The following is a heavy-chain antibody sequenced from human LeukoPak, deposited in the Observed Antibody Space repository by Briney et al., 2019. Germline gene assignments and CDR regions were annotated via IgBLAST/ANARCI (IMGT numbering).Heavy chain of an antibody. J-gene: IGHJ5*02. V-gene: IGHV4-34*01. CDR1: GGSLSAYY. D-gene: IGHD6-13*01. CDR3: ARGRGARSSRWYNWFDP. CDR2: INHSGST. Sequence: SETLSLTCAVYGGSLSAYYWSWIRQPPGKGLEWIGEINHSGSTNYNPSLKSRVTISIDTSKNQFSLGMSSVTAADTAVYYCARGRGARSSRWYNWFDPWGQGTLVTVSS.